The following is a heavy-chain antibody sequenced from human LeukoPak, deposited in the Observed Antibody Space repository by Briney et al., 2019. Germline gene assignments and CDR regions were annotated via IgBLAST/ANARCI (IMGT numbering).Heavy chain of an antibody. V-gene: IGHV4-39*07. CDR1: GGSISSSSYY. CDR3: ARESRDYYYYMDV. Sequence: PSETLSLTCTVSGGSISSSSYYWGWIRQPPGTGLEWIGSIYYSGSTYYNPSLKSRVTISVDTSKNQFSLKLSSVTAADTAVYYCARESRDYYYYMDVWGKGTTVTVSS. CDR2: IYYSGST. D-gene: IGHD6-13*01. J-gene: IGHJ6*03.